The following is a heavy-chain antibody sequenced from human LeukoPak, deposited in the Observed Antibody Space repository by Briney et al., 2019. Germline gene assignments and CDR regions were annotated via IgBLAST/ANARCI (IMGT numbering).Heavy chain of an antibody. CDR1: GLTFSSYS. Sequence: GGSLRLSCVGSGLTFSSYSMNWVRQAPGKGLEWVSSVDFSSTYVYYIDSVKGRFTISRDNSKNTLYLQMNSLRAEDTAVYYCARVRGSSSWYPNYFDYWGQGTLVTVSS. J-gene: IGHJ4*02. D-gene: IGHD6-13*01. CDR2: VDFSSTYV. V-gene: IGHV3-21*01. CDR3: ARVRGSSSWYPNYFDY.